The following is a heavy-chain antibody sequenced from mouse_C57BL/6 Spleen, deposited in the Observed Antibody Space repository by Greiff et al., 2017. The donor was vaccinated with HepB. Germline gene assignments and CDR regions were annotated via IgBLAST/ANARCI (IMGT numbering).Heavy chain of an antibody. CDR2: ISSGGDYI. Sequence: DVMLVESGEGLVKPGGSLKLSCAASGFTFSSYAMSWVRQTPEKRLEWVAYISSGGDYIYYADTVKGRFTISRDNARNTLYLQMSSLKSEDTAMYYCTREHGYYYYAMDYWGQGTSVTVSS. CDR1: GFTFSSYA. J-gene: IGHJ4*01. D-gene: IGHD2-3*01. V-gene: IGHV5-9-1*02. CDR3: TREHGYYYYAMDY.